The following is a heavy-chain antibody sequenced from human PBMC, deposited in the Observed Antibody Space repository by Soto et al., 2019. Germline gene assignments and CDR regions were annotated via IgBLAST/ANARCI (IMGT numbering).Heavy chain of an antibody. Sequence: GGSLRLSCAASGFTFSSYAMSWVRQAPGKGLEWVSAISGSGGSTYYADSVKGRFTISRDNSKNTLYLQMNSLRAEDTAVYYCAKDVGAYYYYGMDVWGQGTTVTVS. D-gene: IGHD3-16*01. CDR2: ISGSGGST. CDR1: GFTFSSYA. V-gene: IGHV3-23*01. CDR3: AKDVGAYYYYGMDV. J-gene: IGHJ6*02.